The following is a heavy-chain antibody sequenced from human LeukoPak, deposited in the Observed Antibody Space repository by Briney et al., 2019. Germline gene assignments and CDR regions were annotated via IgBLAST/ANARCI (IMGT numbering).Heavy chain of an antibody. CDR3: VRDGYSYGFMLAFDI. V-gene: IGHV3-74*01. D-gene: IGHD5-18*01. J-gene: IGHJ3*02. CDR1: GFTFSGYW. Sequence: GGSLRLSCAASGFTFSGYWMHWVRQAPGKGLVWVSGINSDGSSTSYADSVKGRFTISRDSAKNTLYLQMNSLRAEDTAVYYCVRDGYSYGFMLAFDIWGLGTRVTASS. CDR2: INSDGSST.